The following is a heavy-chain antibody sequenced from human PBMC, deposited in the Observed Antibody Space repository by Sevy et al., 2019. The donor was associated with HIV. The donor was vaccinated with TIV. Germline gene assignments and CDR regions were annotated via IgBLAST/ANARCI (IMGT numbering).Heavy chain of an antibody. Sequence: GGCLRLSCAASGFTFSSYAMSWVRQAPGKGLEWVSAISGSGGSTYYADSVKGRFTISRDNSKNTLYLQMNSLRAEDTAVYYCAKVTCKGNTAMVEVCFDYWGQGTLVTVSS. V-gene: IGHV3-23*01. CDR2: ISGSGGST. J-gene: IGHJ4*02. CDR1: GFTFSSYA. CDR3: AKVTCKGNTAMVEVCFDY. D-gene: IGHD5-18*01.